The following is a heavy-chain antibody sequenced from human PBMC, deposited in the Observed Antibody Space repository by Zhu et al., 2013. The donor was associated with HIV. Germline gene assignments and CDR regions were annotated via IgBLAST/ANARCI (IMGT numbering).Heavy chain of an antibody. CDR3: ARTPDYGSSYYYYGMDV. V-gene: IGHV3-48*03. Sequence: EVQLVESGGGLVPPGGSLRLSCAASGFTFSSYEMNWVRQAPGKGLEWVSYISSSGSTIYYADSVKGRFTISRDNAKNSLYLQMNSLRAEDTAVYYCARTPDYGSSYYYYGMDVWGQGTTVTVSS. J-gene: IGHJ6*02. D-gene: IGHD4-17*01. CDR2: ISSSGSTI. CDR1: GFTFSSYE.